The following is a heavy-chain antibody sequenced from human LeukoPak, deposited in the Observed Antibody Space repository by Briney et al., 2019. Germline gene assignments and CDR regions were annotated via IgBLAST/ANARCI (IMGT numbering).Heavy chain of an antibody. CDR1: GFTFSSYA. CDR3: AKDFLFSEQWLVPVGDY. J-gene: IGHJ4*02. D-gene: IGHD6-19*01. Sequence: GGSLRLSCAASGFTFSSYAMSWVRQAPGKGLEWVSAISSSGGSTYYADSVKGRFTISRDNFKNTLYLQMNSLRAEDTAVYCCAKDFLFSEQWLVPVGDYWGQGTLVTVSS. V-gene: IGHV3-23*01. CDR2: ISSSGGST.